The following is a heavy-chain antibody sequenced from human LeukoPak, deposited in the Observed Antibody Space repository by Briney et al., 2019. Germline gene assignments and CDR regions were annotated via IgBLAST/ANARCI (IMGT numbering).Heavy chain of an antibody. CDR1: GGSISSYY. V-gene: IGHV4-59*01. CDR3: ARASPVNLGTYWYFDL. CDR2: IYYSGST. D-gene: IGHD7-27*01. Sequence: PSETLSLTCTVSGGSISSYYWSWIRQPPGKGLEWIGYIYYSGSTNYNPSLKSRVTISVDTSKNQFSLKLSSVTAADTAVYYCARASPVNLGTYWYFDLWGRGTLVTVSS. J-gene: IGHJ2*01.